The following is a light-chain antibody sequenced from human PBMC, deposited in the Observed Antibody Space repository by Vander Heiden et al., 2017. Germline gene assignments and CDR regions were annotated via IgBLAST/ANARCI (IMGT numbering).Light chain of an antibody. J-gene: IGLJ3*02. Sequence: SYVLTQPPPDSVAPGKTARITCGGNNIGSKSVHWYQQKPGQAPVLVVYDDSDRPSGIPERFSGSNSGNTATLTISRVEAGDEADYYCQVWDSSSDHHGVFGGGTKLTVL. CDR3: QVWDSSSDHHGV. V-gene: IGLV3-21*03. CDR2: DDS. CDR1: NIGSKS.